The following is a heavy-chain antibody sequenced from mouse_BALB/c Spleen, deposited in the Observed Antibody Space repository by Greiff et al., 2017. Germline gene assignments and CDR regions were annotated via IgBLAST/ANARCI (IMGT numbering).Heavy chain of an antibody. J-gene: IGHJ3*01. CDR3: AGDSRGNYGFAY. Sequence: VMLVESGPGLVKPSQSLFLACSITGFPITSGYYWIWIRQSPGKPLEWMGYITHSGETFYNPSLQSPISITRETSKNQFFLQLNSVTTEDTAMYYCAGDSRGNYGFAYWGQGTLVTVSA. D-gene: IGHD2-1*01. V-gene: IGHV12-3*02. CDR1: GFPITSGYY. CDR2: ITHSGET.